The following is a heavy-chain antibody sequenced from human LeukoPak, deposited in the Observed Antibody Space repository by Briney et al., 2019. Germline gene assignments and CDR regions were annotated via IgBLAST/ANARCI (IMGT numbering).Heavy chain of an antibody. Sequence: SATVSCKASGFTFTSSAVQWVRQARGQRLEWIGWIVVGSGNTNYAQKFQERVTITRDMSTSTAYMELSSLRSEDTAVCYCAAEPQYYYDSSGYSYWGQGNLGSVSS. CDR1: GFTFTSSA. V-gene: IGHV1-58*01. CDR3: AAEPQYYYDSSGYSY. CDR2: IVVGSGNT. J-gene: IGHJ4*02. D-gene: IGHD3-22*01.